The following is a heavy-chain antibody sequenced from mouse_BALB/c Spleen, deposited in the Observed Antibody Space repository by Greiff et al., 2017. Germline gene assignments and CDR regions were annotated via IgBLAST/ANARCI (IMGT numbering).Heavy chain of an antibody. CDR1: GYAFSSYW. J-gene: IGHJ3*01. Sequence: QVQLQQSGAELVRPGSSVKISCKASGYAFSSYWMNWVKQRPGQGLEWIGQIYPGDGDTNYNGKFKGKATLTADKSSSTAYMQLSSLTSEDSAVYFCARKLGRAWFAYWGQGTLVTVSA. V-gene: IGHV1-80*01. D-gene: IGHD4-1*01. CDR2: IYPGDGDT. CDR3: ARKLGRAWFAY.